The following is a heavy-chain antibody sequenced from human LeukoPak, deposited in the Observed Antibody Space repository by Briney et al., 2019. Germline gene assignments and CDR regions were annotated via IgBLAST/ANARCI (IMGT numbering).Heavy chain of an antibody. J-gene: IGHJ4*02. CDR1: GFTFSSYS. CDR3: ARGVGNFRYFFDY. V-gene: IGHV3-21*01. D-gene: IGHD2/OR15-2a*01. CDR2: ISSTGTYI. Sequence: GGSLRLSCAASGFTFSSYSMNWVRQAPGKGLEWVSSISSTGTYIYYGDLVEGRFTISRDNAKNSLYLQMNSLRAEDTAVYYCARGVGNFRYFFDYWGQGTLVTVSS.